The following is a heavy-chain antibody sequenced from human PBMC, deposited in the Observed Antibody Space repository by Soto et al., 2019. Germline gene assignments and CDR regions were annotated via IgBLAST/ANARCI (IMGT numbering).Heavy chain of an antibody. CDR1: GGTFNTYA. D-gene: IGHD2-15*01. Sequence: QVQLVQSGAEMKKPGSSVKVSCQSSGGTFNTYAMNWVRQAPGQGPEWMGDISPMFGAANYEPKFQGRVTIPADESTGTSYMQLSSVTSEDTALYFCAREVQVHSGACVYWGQGTLVTVSS. J-gene: IGHJ4*02. V-gene: IGHV1-69*19. CDR3: AREVQVHSGACVY. CDR2: ISPMFGAA.